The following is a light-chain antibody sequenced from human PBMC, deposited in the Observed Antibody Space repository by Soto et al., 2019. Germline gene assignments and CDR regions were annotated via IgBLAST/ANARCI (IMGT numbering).Light chain of an antibody. J-gene: IGKJ5*01. V-gene: IGKV3-20*01. Sequence: EIVLTQSPGTLYLSPGERATLSCRASQSVGNNYLAWYQQKPGQAPRRLIHDASIRATGIPDRFSGSGSGTDFTLTISRLEPEDFAVYYCQQCASPPITFGQGTRLDIK. CDR2: DAS. CDR3: QQCASPPIT. CDR1: QSVGNNY.